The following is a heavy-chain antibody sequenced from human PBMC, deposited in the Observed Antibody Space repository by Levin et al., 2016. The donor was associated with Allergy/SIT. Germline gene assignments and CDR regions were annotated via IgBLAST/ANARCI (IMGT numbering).Heavy chain of an antibody. CDR1: GFTFRSYE. V-gene: IGHV3-64*04. J-gene: IGHJ6*02. CDR3: TKDKGRDFWRSLGPYAMDL. Sequence: GESLKISCSAAGFTFRSYEMNWVRQAPGKGPEYVSAISPDGDTAYYADSVKGRFTISRDNSDNSLYLQMNSLRFEDTALYYCTKDKGRDFWRSLGPYAMDLWGQGTTVAV. D-gene: IGHD3-3*01. CDR2: ISPDGDTA.